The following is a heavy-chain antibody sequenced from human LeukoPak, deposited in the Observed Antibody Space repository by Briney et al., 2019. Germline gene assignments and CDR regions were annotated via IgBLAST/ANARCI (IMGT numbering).Heavy chain of an antibody. CDR2: IRSEGTE. Sequence: GGSLTLSCAASGFIFSSYGIHWVRLPPAKGMGWVGFIRSEGTEYYADSVKGRFTITRDNSKNTLYLQLNSLRSEDSAMYYCAKDLTGFSTTWYPWGQGTLVTVSS. D-gene: IGHD2-2*01. CDR1: GFIFSSYG. CDR3: AKDLTGFSTTWYP. J-gene: IGHJ5*02. V-gene: IGHV3-30*02.